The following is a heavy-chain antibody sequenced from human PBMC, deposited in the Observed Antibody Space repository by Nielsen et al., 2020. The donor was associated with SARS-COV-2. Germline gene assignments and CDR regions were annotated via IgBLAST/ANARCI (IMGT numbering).Heavy chain of an antibody. J-gene: IGHJ6*02. D-gene: IGHD3-3*01. V-gene: IGHV3-11*06. Sequence: WIRQPPGKGLEWVSYISSSSSYTNYADSVKGRFTISRDNAKNSLYLQMNSLRDEDTAVYYCARRVPLATDTYYDFWSGYYPDYYYGMDVWGQGTTVTVSS. CDR2: ISSSSSYT. CDR3: ARRVPLATDTYYDFWSGYYPDYYYGMDV.